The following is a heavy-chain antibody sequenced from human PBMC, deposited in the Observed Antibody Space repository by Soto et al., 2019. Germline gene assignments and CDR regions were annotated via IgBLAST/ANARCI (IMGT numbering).Heavy chain of an antibody. CDR1: SASLSSSTYY. D-gene: IGHD6-6*01. V-gene: IGHV4-39*01. CDR3: ASSSPFNY. Sequence: SETLSLTCSVSSASLSSSTYYWSWIRQPPGRGPEWIGSIYYSGNTYYKPSLKSRVSISIDTSRNQFSLKLTSVTAADTGVYYCASSSPFNYWGAGILDTVAS. J-gene: IGHJ4*02. CDR2: IYYSGNT.